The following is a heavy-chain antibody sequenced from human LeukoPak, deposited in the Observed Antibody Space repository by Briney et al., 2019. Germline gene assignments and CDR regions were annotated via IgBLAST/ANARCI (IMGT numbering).Heavy chain of an antibody. CDR3: AREGTVTDY. CDR1: GFTFSSYS. D-gene: IGHD4-17*01. V-gene: IGHV3-48*04. Sequence: SGGSLRLSCAASGFTFSSYSMNWVRQAPGKGLEWVSYISSSSSTIYYADSVKGRFTISRDNAKNSLYLQMNSLRAEDTAVYYCAREGTVTDYWGQGTLVTVSS. J-gene: IGHJ4*02. CDR2: ISSSSSTI.